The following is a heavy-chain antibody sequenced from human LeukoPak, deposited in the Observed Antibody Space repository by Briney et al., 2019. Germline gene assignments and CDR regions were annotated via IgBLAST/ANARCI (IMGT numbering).Heavy chain of an antibody. D-gene: IGHD5-18*01. V-gene: IGHV4-59*01. CDR2: IYYSGST. J-gene: IGHJ4*02. CDR1: GGSISSYY. Sequence: PSETLSLTCTVSGGSISSYYWSWIRQPPGKGLEWIGYIYYSGSTNYNPSLKSRVTISVDTSKNQFSLKLSSVTAADTAVYYCARSSDSYGPGTFDYWGQGTLVTVSS. CDR3: ARSSDSYGPGTFDY.